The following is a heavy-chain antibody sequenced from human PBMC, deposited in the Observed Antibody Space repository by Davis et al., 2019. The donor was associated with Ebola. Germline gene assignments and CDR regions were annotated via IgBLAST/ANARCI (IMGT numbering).Heavy chain of an antibody. Sequence: AASVQVSCKASGYSFTDDGISWVRQAPGQGLEWMGWISTYNGNTNYAQKVQGRITMTTDTSTSTAYMELRSLRSDETARHYCARDVRGITGPSEYWGQGTLVTVSS. J-gene: IGHJ4*02. CDR3: ARDVRGITGPSEY. CDR1: GYSFTDDG. D-gene: IGHD1-1*01. CDR2: ISTYNGNT. V-gene: IGHV1-18*01.